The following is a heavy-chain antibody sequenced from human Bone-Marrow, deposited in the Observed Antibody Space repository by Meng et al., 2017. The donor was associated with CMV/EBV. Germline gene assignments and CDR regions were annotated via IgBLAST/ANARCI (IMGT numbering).Heavy chain of an antibody. CDR1: GFTFSSYA. V-gene: IGHV3-23*01. Sequence: GGSLRLSCAASGFTFSSYAMSWVRQAPGKGLEWVSAISGSGGSTYYADSVKGRFTISRDNSKNTLHLQMNSLRVEDTALYYCVRDVAWSFETWGQGTWVTVSS. CDR2: ISGSGGST. J-gene: IGHJ3*02. CDR3: VRDVAWSFET. D-gene: IGHD3-9*01.